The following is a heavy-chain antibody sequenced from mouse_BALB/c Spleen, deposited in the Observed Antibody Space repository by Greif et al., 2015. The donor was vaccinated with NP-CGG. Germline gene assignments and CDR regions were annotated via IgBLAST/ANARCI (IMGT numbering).Heavy chain of an antibody. CDR2: IYPGSGST. CDR3: TRLHYGYAVHYFDY. J-gene: IGHJ2*01. D-gene: IGHD2-2*01. CDR1: GYTFTSYW. V-gene: IGHV1S22*01. Sequence: LQESGSELVRPGASVKLSCKATGYTFTSYWMHWVKQRHGQGLEWIGNIYPGSGSTNYDEKFKSKGTLTVDTSSSTAYMHLSSLTSEDSAVYYCTRLHYGYAVHYFDYWGQGTTLTVSS.